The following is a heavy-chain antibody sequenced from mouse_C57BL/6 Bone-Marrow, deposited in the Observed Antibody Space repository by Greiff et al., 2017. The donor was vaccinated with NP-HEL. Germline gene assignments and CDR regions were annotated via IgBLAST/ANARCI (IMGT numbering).Heavy chain of an antibody. Sequence: VKLMESGAELVRPGASVTLSCKASGYTFTDYEMHWVKQTPVHGLEWIGAIDPETGGTAYNQKFKGKAILTADKSSSTAYMELRSLTSEDSAVYYCTREEYAWFAYWGQGTLVTVSA. J-gene: IGHJ3*01. CDR1: GYTFTDYE. CDR2: IDPETGGT. CDR3: TREEYAWFAY. V-gene: IGHV1-15*01. D-gene: IGHD2-10*02.